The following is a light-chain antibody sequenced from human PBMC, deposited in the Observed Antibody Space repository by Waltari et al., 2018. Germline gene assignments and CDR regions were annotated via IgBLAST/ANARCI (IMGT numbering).Light chain of an antibody. CDR2: AAS. CDR3: QQYKTSPGT. Sequence: DIQMTQSPSSLSTSVGDRVTITCRASQSISNYLNWYQQKPGKAPKLLIYAASTLQSGVPSRFSGSGSGTDFTLTISSLQPDDFATYHCQQYKTSPGTFGEGTKVEIK. J-gene: IGKJ1*01. V-gene: IGKV1-39*01. CDR1: QSISNY.